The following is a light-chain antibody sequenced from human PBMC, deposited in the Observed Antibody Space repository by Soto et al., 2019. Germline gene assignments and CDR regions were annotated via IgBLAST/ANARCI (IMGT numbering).Light chain of an antibody. Sequence: VLTQPPSASRTPGQRVIISCSGSSSNFGGNTANWYQQFPGTAPKVLIYSNNQRPSGVPDRFSGSKSGTSASLAISGLQSEDEADYYCAAWDDSLNGWVFGGGTKVTVL. CDR2: SNN. J-gene: IGLJ3*02. V-gene: IGLV1-44*01. CDR1: SSNFGGNT. CDR3: AAWDDSLNGWV.